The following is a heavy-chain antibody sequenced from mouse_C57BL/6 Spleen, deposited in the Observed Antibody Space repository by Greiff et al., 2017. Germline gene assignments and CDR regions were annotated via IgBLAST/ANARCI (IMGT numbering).Heavy chain of an antibody. CDR2: IDPSDSYT. D-gene: IGHD1-1*01. Sequence: VQLQQPGAELVRPGTSVKLSCKASGYTFTSYWMHWVKQRPGQGLEWIGVIDPSDSYTNYNQKFKGKATLTVDTSSSTAYMQLSSLTSEDSAVYYCARFEYYGSSPWYFDVWGTGTTVTVSS. CDR3: ARFEYYGSSPWYFDV. J-gene: IGHJ1*03. V-gene: IGHV1-59*01. CDR1: GYTFTSYW.